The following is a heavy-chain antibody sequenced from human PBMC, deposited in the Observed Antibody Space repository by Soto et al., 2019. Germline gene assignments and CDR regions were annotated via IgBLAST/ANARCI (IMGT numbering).Heavy chain of an antibody. Sequence: SETLSLTCAVSGYSISSGLYWGWIRQPPGKGLEWSGTIYCAGITYYNPSLKSRGTISIDTSKHHFSLRLSSVTATDTAVYFFAVGNPYLLDPWGQGTLVTVSS. D-gene: IGHD1-1*01. CDR3: AVGNPYLLDP. V-gene: IGHV4-38-2*01. CDR1: GYSISSGLY. CDR2: IYCAGIT. J-gene: IGHJ5*02.